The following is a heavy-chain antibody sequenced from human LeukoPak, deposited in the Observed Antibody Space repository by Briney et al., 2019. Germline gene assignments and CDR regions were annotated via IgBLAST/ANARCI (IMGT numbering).Heavy chain of an antibody. CDR3: AKGGVGYSYGFFDY. Sequence: GGSLRLSCAASGVSFNSYAMSWVRQAPGKGLEWVSAISGSGGSTYYADSVKGRFTISRDNSKNTLYLQMNSLRAEDTAVYYCAKGGVGYSYGFFDYWGQGTLVAVSS. D-gene: IGHD5-18*01. CDR1: GVSFNSYA. CDR2: ISGSGGST. J-gene: IGHJ4*02. V-gene: IGHV3-23*01.